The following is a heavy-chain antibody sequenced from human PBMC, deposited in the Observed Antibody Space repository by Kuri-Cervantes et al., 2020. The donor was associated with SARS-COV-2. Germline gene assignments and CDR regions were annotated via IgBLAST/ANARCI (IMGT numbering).Heavy chain of an antibody. CDR1: GFTFSSYS. CDR3: ARAGLYYYDSSGYPFDY. D-gene: IGHD3-22*01. V-gene: IGHV3-48*01. Sequence: LSLTCAASGFTFSSYSMNLVRQAPGKGLEWVSYISSSSSTIYYADPVKGRFTLSRDNAKNSLYLQMNSLRAEDTAVYYCARAGLYYYDSSGYPFDYWGQGTLVTVSS. J-gene: IGHJ4*02. CDR2: ISSSSSTI.